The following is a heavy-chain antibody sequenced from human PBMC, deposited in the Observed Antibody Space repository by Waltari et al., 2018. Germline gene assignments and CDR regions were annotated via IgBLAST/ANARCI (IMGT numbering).Heavy chain of an antibody. V-gene: IGHV3-74*03. J-gene: IGHJ1*01. CDR2: INEDGTTT. Sequence: QLVESGGGLVQPGGSLDLSCVDSGFIFSTYWMHWVRQVPGKGLLWVARINEDGTTTTYADSVRGRFAIYRDNARSTLYLQMNSLRVEDTAIYYCIRDLAGAWGRWGQGTLVTVSS. D-gene: IGHD1-26*01. CDR1: GFIFSTYW. CDR3: IRDLAGAWGR.